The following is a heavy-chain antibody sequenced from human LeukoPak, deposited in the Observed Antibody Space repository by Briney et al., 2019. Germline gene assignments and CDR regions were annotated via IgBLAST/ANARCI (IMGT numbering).Heavy chain of an antibody. CDR3: ARGRGGFTYTGYDFDY. V-gene: IGHV3-48*01. Sequence: GGPLRLSCTASAFTFSSYTMNWVRQAPGKGLEWVSYISSSGSTIYYGDSVKGRFTISRDNAKKSLYLQMNSLRAEDTAVYYCARGRGGFTYTGYDFDYWGQGTLVTVSS. D-gene: IGHD5-12*01. CDR2: ISSSGSTI. CDR1: AFTFSSYT. J-gene: IGHJ4*02.